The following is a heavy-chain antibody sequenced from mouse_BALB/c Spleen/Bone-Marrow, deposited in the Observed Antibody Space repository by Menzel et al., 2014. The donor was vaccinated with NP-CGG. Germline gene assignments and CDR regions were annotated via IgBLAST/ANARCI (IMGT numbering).Heavy chain of an antibody. Sequence: LVESGAELMKPGASVKISCMATGCTFSNYWIEWIKQRPGHGLEWIGEILPGSGSTDYNESFKGKATFTADTSSNTAYMQLSSLTSADSAVYYCARVIYWYFDVWGAGTTVTISS. J-gene: IGHJ1*01. V-gene: IGHV1-9*01. CDR1: GCTFSNYW. CDR2: ILPGSGST. CDR3: ARVIYWYFDV.